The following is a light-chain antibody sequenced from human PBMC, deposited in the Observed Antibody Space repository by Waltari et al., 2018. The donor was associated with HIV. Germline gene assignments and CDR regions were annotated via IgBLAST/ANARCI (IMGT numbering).Light chain of an antibody. Sequence: QSVLTQPPSVSGAPGQRGTISCTGSNSNHAAPYDVHWFQQLPGTPPKLVNYGNNNRPSGVPDRFSGSKSGTSASLAISGLQAEDEADYYCQSYDSSLSGSVFGGGTKLTVL. CDR2: GNN. CDR1: NSNHAAPYD. J-gene: IGLJ2*01. CDR3: QSYDSSLSGSV. V-gene: IGLV1-40*01.